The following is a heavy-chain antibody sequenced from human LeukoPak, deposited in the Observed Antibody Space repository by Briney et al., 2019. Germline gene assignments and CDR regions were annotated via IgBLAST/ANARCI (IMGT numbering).Heavy chain of an antibody. CDR2: IKQDGSET. CDR3: ARQRGSGCLDY. J-gene: IGHJ4*02. D-gene: IGHD6-19*01. Sequence: PGGSLRLSCAASGITLSVYWMSWVRQAPGKGLEWVANIKQDGSETYYVDSVKGRFTISRDNAKNSLSLQMNSLRAEDTAVYYCARQRGSGCLDYWGQGTLVTVSS. V-gene: IGHV3-7*01. CDR1: GITLSVYW.